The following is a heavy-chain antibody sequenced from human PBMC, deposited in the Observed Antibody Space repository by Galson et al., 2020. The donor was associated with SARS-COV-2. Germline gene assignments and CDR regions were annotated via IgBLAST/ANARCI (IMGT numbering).Heavy chain of an antibody. Sequence: SETLSLTCTVSGGSISSGSYYWSWIRQPAGKGLEWIGRIYTSGSTNYNPSLKSRVTISVDTSKNQFSLKLSSVTAADTAVYYCARWAKVPYGANLPYWYFDLWGRGTLVTVSS. CDR2: IYTSGST. CDR3: ARWAKVPYGANLPYWYFDL. CDR1: GGSISSGSYY. D-gene: IGHD4-17*01. J-gene: IGHJ2*01. V-gene: IGHV4-61*02.